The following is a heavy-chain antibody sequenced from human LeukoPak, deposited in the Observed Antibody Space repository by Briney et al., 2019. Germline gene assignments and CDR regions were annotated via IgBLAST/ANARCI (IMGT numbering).Heavy chain of an antibody. CDR2: ISYDGSNK. CDR1: GFTFSSYG. V-gene: IGHV3-30*18. D-gene: IGHD2-15*01. J-gene: IGHJ3*02. CDR3: AKDRLDVVVVAATPFAFDI. Sequence: GGSLRLSCAASGFTFSSYGMHWLRQAPGKGLEWVAVISYDGSNKYYADSVKGRFTISRDNSKNTLYLQMNSLRAEDTAVYYCAKDRLDVVVVAATPFAFDIWGQGTMVTVSS.